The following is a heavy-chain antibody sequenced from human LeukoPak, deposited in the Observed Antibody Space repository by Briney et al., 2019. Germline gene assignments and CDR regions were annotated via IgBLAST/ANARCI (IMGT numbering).Heavy chain of an antibody. D-gene: IGHD1-26*01. V-gene: IGHV3-20*04. J-gene: IGHJ4*02. CDR1: GFTFSDYY. CDR2: IDRNGDST. CDR3: AREIIGGATFLDY. Sequence: GGSLRLSCAASGFTFSDYYMSWLRQAPGKGLEWVSGIDRNGDSTGYADSVEGRFTISRDNAKNSLYLQMNSLRAEDTAVYYCAREIIGGATFLDYWGQGTLVTVSS.